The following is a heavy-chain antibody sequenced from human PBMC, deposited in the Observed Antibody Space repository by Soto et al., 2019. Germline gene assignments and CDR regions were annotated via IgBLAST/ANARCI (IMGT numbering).Heavy chain of an antibody. Sequence: ASVKVSCKASGCTFTSYGISWVRQAPGQGFEWMGWISAYNGNTNYAQKLQGRVTMTTDTSTSTAYMELRSLRSDDTAVYYCAREGGYYYDSSGLNWFDPWGQGTLVTVS. D-gene: IGHD3-22*01. CDR3: AREGGYYYDSSGLNWFDP. J-gene: IGHJ5*02. V-gene: IGHV1-18*01. CDR2: ISAYNGNT. CDR1: GCTFTSYG.